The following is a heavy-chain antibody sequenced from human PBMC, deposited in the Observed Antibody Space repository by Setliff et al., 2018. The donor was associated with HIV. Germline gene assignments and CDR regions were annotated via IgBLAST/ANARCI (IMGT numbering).Heavy chain of an antibody. CDR2: ISVSGTDI. CDR3: ADPPSGF. V-gene: IGHV3-11*06. J-gene: IGHJ4*02. Sequence: GGSLRLSCAASGFTVSSNYMSWVRQAPGKGLELLSYISVSGTDIKYADSVKGRFTISRDNAKNSLYLQMNSLRVEDTAIYYCADPPSGFWGQGTLVTVSS. D-gene: IGHD3-10*01. CDR1: GFTVSSNY.